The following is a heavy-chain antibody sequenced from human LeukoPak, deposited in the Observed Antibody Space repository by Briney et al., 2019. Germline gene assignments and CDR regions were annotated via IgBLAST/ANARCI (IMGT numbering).Heavy chain of an antibody. J-gene: IGHJ5*02. D-gene: IGHD3-22*01. V-gene: IGHV3-73*01. CDR1: GFTFSGSA. CDR3: TRPHYYDSSGYYWFDP. Sequence: GGSLRLSCAASGFTFSGSAMHWVRQASGKGLEWVGRIRSKANSYATAYAASVIGRFTISRDDSKNTAYLQMNSLKTEDTAVYYCTRPHYYDSSGYYWFDPWGQGTLVTVSS. CDR2: IRSKANSYAT.